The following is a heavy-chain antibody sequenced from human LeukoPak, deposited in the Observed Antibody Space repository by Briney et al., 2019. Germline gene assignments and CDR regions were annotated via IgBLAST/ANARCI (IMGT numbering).Heavy chain of an antibody. CDR3: ARHPRARYFDY. J-gene: IGHJ4*02. Sequence: SETLSLTCTVSGGSISGYYWSWIRQPPGKGLEWIGYIYYSGSTNYNPSLKSRVTISVDTSKNQFSLKLSSVTAADTAVYYCARHPRARYFDYWGQGTLVTVSS. CDR2: IYYSGST. CDR1: GGSISGYY. V-gene: IGHV4-59*08.